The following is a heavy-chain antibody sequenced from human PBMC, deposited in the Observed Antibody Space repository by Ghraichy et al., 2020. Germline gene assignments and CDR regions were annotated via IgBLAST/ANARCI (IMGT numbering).Heavy chain of an antibody. V-gene: IGHV4-59*01. Sequence: SETLSLTCTVSGGSISSYYWSWIRQPPGKGLEWIGYIYYSGSTNYNPSLKSRVTISVDTSKNQFSLKLSSVTAADTAVYYCARGFFWISRPELPPYFDYWGQGTLVTVSS. CDR3: ARGFFWISRPELPPYFDY. CDR1: GGSISSYY. J-gene: IGHJ4*02. D-gene: IGHD2/OR15-2a*01. CDR2: IYYSGST.